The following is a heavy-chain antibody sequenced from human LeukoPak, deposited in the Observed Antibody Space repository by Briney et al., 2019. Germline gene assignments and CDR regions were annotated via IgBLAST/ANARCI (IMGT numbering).Heavy chain of an antibody. Sequence: SETLSLTCTVSGGSISSSSYYWGWIRQPPGKGLEWIGSIYYSGSTYYNPSLKSRVTISVDTSKNQFSLKLSSVTAADTAVYYCVRLNREYCSSTSCYTTGGEYYYYYYMDVWGKGTTVTVSS. CDR3: VRLNREYCSSTSCYTTGGEYYYYYYMDV. CDR1: GGSISSSSYY. J-gene: IGHJ6*03. CDR2: IYYSGST. D-gene: IGHD2-2*02. V-gene: IGHV4-39*01.